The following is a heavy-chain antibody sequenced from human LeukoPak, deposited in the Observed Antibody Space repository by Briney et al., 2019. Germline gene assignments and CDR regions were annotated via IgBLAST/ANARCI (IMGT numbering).Heavy chain of an antibody. J-gene: IGHJ4*02. V-gene: IGHV1-69*06. CDR2: IIPIFDTP. CDR1: GYNFNDYY. Sequence: SVKVSCKASGYNFNDYYIHWVRQAPGQGLEWLGRIIPIFDTPNYAQTFQGRVTISADKSTRTVYMELTSLRSEDTALYYCAKGSRLREAGSYRFWGQGTLVTVSS. CDR3: AKGSRLREAGSYRF. D-gene: IGHD3-16*02.